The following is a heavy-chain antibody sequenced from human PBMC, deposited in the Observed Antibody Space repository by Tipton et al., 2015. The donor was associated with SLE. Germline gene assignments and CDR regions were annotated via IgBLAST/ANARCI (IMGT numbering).Heavy chain of an antibody. D-gene: IGHD2-15*01. CDR1: GASISSGGYF. CDR2: IYYVGTT. Sequence: TLSLTCTVSGASISSGGYFWNWIRQHPGKGLEWIGYIYYVGTTRYNTSLTGRLTLSIDTSNNQFSLILTSVTAADTAVYYCARGVAARNYFDYWGQGTLVSVSS. V-gene: IGHV4-31*03. CDR3: ARGVAARNYFDY. J-gene: IGHJ4*02.